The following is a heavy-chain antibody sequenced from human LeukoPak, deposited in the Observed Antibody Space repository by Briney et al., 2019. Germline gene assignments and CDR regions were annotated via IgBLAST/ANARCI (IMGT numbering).Heavy chain of an antibody. CDR1: GFTFNNFA. CDR2: ISAGGDYT. D-gene: IGHD1-14*01. Sequence: GGSLRLSCAASGFTFNNFAMSWVRQAPGKGLEWVSAISAGGDYTYYADSVKGRFTISRDNSKNTLFLQMNSLRAEDTAVYYCAKDWYNYYYMDVWGKGTTVTVSS. J-gene: IGHJ6*03. V-gene: IGHV3-23*01. CDR3: AKDWYNYYYMDV.